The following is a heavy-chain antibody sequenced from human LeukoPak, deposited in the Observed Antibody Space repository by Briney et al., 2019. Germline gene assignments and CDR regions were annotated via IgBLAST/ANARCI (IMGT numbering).Heavy chain of an antibody. CDR1: GYTFTSYY. Sequence: ASVKASCKASGYTFTSYYVHWVRQAPGQGLEWMGIINPSGGSTSYAQKFQGRVTMTRDMSTSTVYMELSSLRSEDTAVYYCARDILLEVEEFDYWGQGTLVTVSS. V-gene: IGHV1-46*01. D-gene: IGHD2-15*01. J-gene: IGHJ4*02. CDR2: INPSGGST. CDR3: ARDILLEVEEFDY.